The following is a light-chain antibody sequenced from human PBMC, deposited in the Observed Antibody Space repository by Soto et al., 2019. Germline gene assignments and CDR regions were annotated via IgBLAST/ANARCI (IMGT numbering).Light chain of an antibody. CDR2: YDE. CDR1: SSNIGNNA. CDR3: AAWDDSLNGHVV. J-gene: IGLJ2*01. V-gene: IGLV1-36*01. Sequence: QSVLTQPPSVSEAPRQRVTISCSGSSSNIGNNAVNWYQQLPGKAPKLLIYYDELLPSGVSDRFSGSKSGTSASLAISGLQSEDEADYYCAAWDDSLNGHVVFGGGTKLTVL.